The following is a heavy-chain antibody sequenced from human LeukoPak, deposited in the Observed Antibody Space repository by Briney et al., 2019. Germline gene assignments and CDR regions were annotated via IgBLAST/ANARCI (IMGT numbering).Heavy chain of an antibody. CDR3: ARGRGLLGRNWFDP. V-gene: IGHV4-34*01. CDR1: GGSFSGYY. Sequence: SETLSLTCAVYGGSFSGYYWSWIRQPPGKGLEWIGEINHSGSTNYNPSLKSRVTISVDTSKNQFSLKLSSVTAADTAVYYCARGRGLLGRNWFDPWGQGTLVTVSS. D-gene: IGHD3-22*01. CDR2: INHSGST. J-gene: IGHJ5*02.